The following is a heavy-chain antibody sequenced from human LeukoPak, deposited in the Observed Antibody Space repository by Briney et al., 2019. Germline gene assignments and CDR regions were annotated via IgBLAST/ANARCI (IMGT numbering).Heavy chain of an antibody. D-gene: IGHD3-3*01. CDR3: ARKVLSEWLLSGWFDP. V-gene: IGHV4-39*01. J-gene: IGHJ5*02. Sequence: PSETLSLTCTVSGGSIGSNSYYWGWIRQPPGKGLEWIGSIYYSGSTYYNPSLKSRVTISVDTSKNQFSLKLSAVTAADTAVYYCARKVLSEWLLSGWFDPWGQGTLVTVSS. CDR2: IYYSGST. CDR1: GGSIGSNSYY.